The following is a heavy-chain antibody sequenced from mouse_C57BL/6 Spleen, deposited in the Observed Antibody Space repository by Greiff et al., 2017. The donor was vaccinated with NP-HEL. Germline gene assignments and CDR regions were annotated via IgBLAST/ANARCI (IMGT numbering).Heavy chain of an antibody. V-gene: IGHV1-64*01. Sequence: VQLQQPGAELVKPGASVKLSCKASGYTFTSYWMHWVKQRPGQGLEWIGMIHPNSGSTNYNEKFKSKATLTVDKSSSTAYMQLSSLTSEDSAVYYCARSDYYGSSLGYWGQGTTLTVSS. CDR1: GYTFTSYW. CDR3: ARSDYYGSSLGY. J-gene: IGHJ2*01. D-gene: IGHD1-1*01. CDR2: IHPNSGST.